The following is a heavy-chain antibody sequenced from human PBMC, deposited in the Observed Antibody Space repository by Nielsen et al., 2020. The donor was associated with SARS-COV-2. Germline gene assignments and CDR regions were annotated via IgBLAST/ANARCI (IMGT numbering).Heavy chain of an antibody. CDR3: ARFGELMYYYYGMDV. CDR1: GFTFSDYY. D-gene: IGHD3-10*01. V-gene: IGHV3-11*03. J-gene: IGHJ6*02. Sequence: GESLKISCAASGFTFSDYYMSRIRQAPGKGLEWVSYISSSSSYTNYADSVKGRFTISRDNAKNSLYLQMNSLRAEDTAVYYCARFGELMYYYYGMDVWGQGTTVTVSS. CDR2: ISSSSSYT.